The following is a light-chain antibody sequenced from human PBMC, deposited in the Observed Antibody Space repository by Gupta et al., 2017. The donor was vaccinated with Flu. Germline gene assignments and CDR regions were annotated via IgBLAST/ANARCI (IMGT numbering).Light chain of an antibody. CDR1: QTVLYSSNNKNY. CDR3: QQYSSTPLT. CDR2: WAS. Sequence: DIVMTQSPDSLAVSLGERATINCRSSQTVLYSSNNKNYLAWYQQKPGQPPKLLFYWASTRESGVPDRFSGSGSGTDFTLTINDLQAEDVAVYYCQQYSSTPLTFGGGTXVEIK. V-gene: IGKV4-1*01. J-gene: IGKJ4*01.